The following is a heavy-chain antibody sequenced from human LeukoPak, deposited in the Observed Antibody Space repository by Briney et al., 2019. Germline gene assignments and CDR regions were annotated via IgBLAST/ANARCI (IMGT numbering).Heavy chain of an antibody. D-gene: IGHD1-26*01. CDR3: ASRGAGKLYGY. CDR2: IYYSGST. Sequence: TSETLSLTCTVSGGSISSSSYYWGWIRQPPGKGLEWIGSIYYSGSTYYNPSLKSRVTISVDTSKNQFSLKLSSVTAADTAVYYCASRGAGKLYGYWGQGTLVTVSS. V-gene: IGHV4-39*01. J-gene: IGHJ4*02. CDR1: GGSISSSSYY.